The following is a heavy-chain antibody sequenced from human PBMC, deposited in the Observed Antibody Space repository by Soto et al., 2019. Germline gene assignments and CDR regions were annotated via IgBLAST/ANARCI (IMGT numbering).Heavy chain of an antibody. CDR2: IWYDGSNK. Sequence: QVQLVESGGGVVQPGRSLRLSCAASGFTFSSYGMHWVRQAPGKGLEWVAVIWYDGSNKYYADSVKGRFTISRDNSKNTLYLQMNSLRAEDTAVYYCARDGRPVGSGSYPDDYYYGMDVWGQGTTVTVSS. CDR3: ARDGRPVGSGSYPDDYYYGMDV. J-gene: IGHJ6*02. CDR1: GFTFSSYG. V-gene: IGHV3-33*01. D-gene: IGHD3-10*01.